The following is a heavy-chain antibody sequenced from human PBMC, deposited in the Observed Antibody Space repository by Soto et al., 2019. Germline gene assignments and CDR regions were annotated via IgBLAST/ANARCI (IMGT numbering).Heavy chain of an antibody. CDR1: GGSITSSFY. D-gene: IGHD6-13*01. Sequence: QLQLQESGPGLVKPSETLSLSCTVSGGSITSSFYWGWIRQPPGKGLEWIGSIYGTGNTYYNPSLQGRGTISADTSKNQFSLNLISVTAADTAVYYCRSSSRYSTDVWGQGATVTVSS. V-gene: IGHV4-39*01. CDR2: IYGTGNT. J-gene: IGHJ6*02. CDR3: RSSSRYSTDV.